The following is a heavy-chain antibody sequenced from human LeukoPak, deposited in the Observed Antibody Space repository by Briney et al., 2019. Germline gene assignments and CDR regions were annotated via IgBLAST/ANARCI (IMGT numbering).Heavy chain of an antibody. CDR3: ARGPLPIVVVPAAIHNWFDP. V-gene: IGHV1-46*01. CDR2: INPSGGST. D-gene: IGHD2-2*01. J-gene: IGHJ5*02. CDR1: GYTFTSHY. Sequence: ASVKVSCKASGYTFTSHYMHWVRQAPGQGLEWMGIINPSGGSTSYAQKFQGRVTMTRDTSTSTVYMELSSLRSEDTAVYYCARGPLPIVVVPAAIHNWFDPWGQGTLVTVSS.